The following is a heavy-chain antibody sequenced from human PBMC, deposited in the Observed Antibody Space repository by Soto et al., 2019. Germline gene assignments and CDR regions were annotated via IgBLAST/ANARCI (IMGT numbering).Heavy chain of an antibody. J-gene: IGHJ6*02. CDR2: IGPSDSYT. CDR1: GYSFTSYW. Sequence: PGESLKISCKGSGYSFTSYWISWVRQMPGKGLEWMGRIGPSDSYTNYSPSFQGHVTISADKSISTAYLQWSSLKASDTAIYYCARQAVTNYYSGMAFGGQGTTVPVSS. CDR3: ARQAVTNYYSGMAF. V-gene: IGHV5-10-1*01. D-gene: IGHD4-17*01.